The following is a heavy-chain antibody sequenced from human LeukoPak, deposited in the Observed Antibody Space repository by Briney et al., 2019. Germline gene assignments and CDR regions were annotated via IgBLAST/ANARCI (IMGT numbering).Heavy chain of an antibody. CDR1: GYTLTELS. Sequence: ASVKVSCKVSGYTLTELSMHWVRQAPGKGLEWMGGFDPEDGETIYAQKFQGRVTMTEDTSTDTAYMELSSLRSEDTAVYYCATAPTGGGSFDLGAFDIWGQGTMVTVSS. CDR3: ATAPTGGGSFDLGAFDI. J-gene: IGHJ3*02. V-gene: IGHV1-24*01. CDR2: FDPEDGET. D-gene: IGHD1-26*01.